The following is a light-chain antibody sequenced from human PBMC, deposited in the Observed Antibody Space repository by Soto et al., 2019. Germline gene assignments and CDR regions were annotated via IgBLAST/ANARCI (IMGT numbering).Light chain of an antibody. CDR3: HQYNKYPYT. J-gene: IGKJ2*01. CDR2: DAS. CDR1: QGIHTW. Sequence: DIQMTQSPSTLSASVGDRVIITCRASQGIHTWLAWYQQKPGKAPKVLIYDASTLQRGVPSRFSGSGSETEFTLTISSLQPDDFATYYCHQYNKYPYTFGHGTKLEIK. V-gene: IGKV1-5*01.